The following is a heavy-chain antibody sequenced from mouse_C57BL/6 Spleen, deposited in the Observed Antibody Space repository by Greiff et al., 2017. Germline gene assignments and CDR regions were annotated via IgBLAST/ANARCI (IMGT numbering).Heavy chain of an antibody. Sequence: VQLQQSGAELVRPGASVTLSCKASGYTFTDYEMHWVKQTPVHGLEWIGAIDPETGGTAYNQKFKGKAILTADKSSSTAYMELRSLTSENSAVYYCTRKDAHYYGSSSDYWGQGTTLTVSS. CDR1: GYTFTDYE. D-gene: IGHD1-1*01. J-gene: IGHJ2*01. CDR2: IDPETGGT. CDR3: TRKDAHYYGSSSDY. V-gene: IGHV1-15*01.